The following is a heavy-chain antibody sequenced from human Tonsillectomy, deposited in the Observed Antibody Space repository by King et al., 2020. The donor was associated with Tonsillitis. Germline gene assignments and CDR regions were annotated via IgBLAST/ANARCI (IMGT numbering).Heavy chain of an antibody. D-gene: IGHD4-17*01. CDR1: GFTFSSYW. Sequence: VQLVESGGGLVQPGGSLRLSCAASGFTFSSYWMHWVRQVPGKGLVWVSRISSDGSFTDYADSVEGRFTISRDNAKNTLYLQMNSLRAEDTAVYYCARSDYGDYAGYWGQGTLVTVSS. J-gene: IGHJ4*02. CDR2: ISSDGSFT. CDR3: ARSDYGDYAGY. V-gene: IGHV3-74*01.